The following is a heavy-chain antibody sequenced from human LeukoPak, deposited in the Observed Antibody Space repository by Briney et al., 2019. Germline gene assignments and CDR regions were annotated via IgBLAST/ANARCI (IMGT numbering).Heavy chain of an antibody. CDR3: ARVPVDTAMATDY. D-gene: IGHD5-18*01. CDR2: IYSSGHT. V-gene: IGHV3-66*01. Sequence: PGGSLRLSCAASGFTFSSYTMNWVRQTPGKGLEWVSVIYSSGHTYYADSVKGRFIISRDDSKNTLYLQMNSLRAEDTAVYYCARVPVDTAMATDYWGQGTLVTVSS. CDR1: GFTFSSYT. J-gene: IGHJ4*02.